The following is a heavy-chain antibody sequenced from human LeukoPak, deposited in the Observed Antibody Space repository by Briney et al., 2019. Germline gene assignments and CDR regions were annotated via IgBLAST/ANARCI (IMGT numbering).Heavy chain of an antibody. CDR1: GGSISSSSHY. CDR2: IYYSGYT. D-gene: IGHD1-26*01. V-gene: IGHV4-39*01. Sequence: SETLSLTCTVSGGSISSSSHYWGWIRQPPGKGLEWIGSIYYSGYTYYNPSPKSRVTISVDTSKNQFSLKLRSVTAADTALYYCARYSGSHYAFDIWGQGTMVTVSS. CDR3: ARYSGSHYAFDI. J-gene: IGHJ3*02.